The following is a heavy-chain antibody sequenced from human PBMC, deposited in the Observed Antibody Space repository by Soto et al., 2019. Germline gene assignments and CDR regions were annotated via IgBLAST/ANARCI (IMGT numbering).Heavy chain of an antibody. Sequence: EVQLVESGGGLVQPGGSLRLSCAASGFTFSSYWMSWVRQAPGKGLEWVANIKQDGSEKYYVDSVKGRFTISRDNAKNSLYLQMNSLRAEDTAVYYYATRPGNYYDSSGPFDYWGQGTLVTVSS. CDR1: GFTFSSYW. D-gene: IGHD3-22*01. J-gene: IGHJ4*02. V-gene: IGHV3-7*01. CDR2: IKQDGSEK. CDR3: ATRPGNYYDSSGPFDY.